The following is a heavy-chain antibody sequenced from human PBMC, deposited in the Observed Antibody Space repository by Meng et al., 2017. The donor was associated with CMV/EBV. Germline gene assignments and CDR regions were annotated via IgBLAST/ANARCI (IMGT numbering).Heavy chain of an antibody. CDR1: GYTFPGYY. D-gene: IGHD2-15*01. CDR2: INPNSVGT. V-gene: IGHV1-2*02. Sequence: QVQLVQSGAEVKKPGASVKVSCKASGYTFPGYYMHWVRQAPGQGLEWMGWINPNSVGTNYAQKFQGRVTMTRDTSIGTAYMELSRLRSDDTAVYYCARLGSTDDYWGQGTLVTVSS. J-gene: IGHJ4*02. CDR3: ARLGSTDDY.